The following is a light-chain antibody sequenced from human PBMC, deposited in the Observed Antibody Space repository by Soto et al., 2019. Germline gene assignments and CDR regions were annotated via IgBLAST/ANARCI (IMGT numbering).Light chain of an antibody. CDR1: SNDVGGYDY. V-gene: IGLV2-14*03. J-gene: IGLJ2*01. Sequence: QSALTQPASVSGSPGQSITISCTGTSNDVGGYDYVTWYQHHPGKAPKLMIYDVSNRPPGISDRFSASKSGNTASLTISGVQAEDEAHYYCRSYTSRATLVFGGGTQLTVL. CDR2: DVS. CDR3: RSYTSRATLV.